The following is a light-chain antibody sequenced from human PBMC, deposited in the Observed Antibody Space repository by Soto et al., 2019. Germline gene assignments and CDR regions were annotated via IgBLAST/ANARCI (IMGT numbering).Light chain of an antibody. J-gene: IGLJ1*01. CDR2: DVS. CDR3: SSYTSSSPYV. CDR1: SSDVGGYNY. V-gene: IGLV2-14*01. Sequence: LTQPASVSGSPGQSITISCTGNSSDVGGYNYVSWYQQHPGKAPKLMIYDVSNRPSGVSNRFSGSKSGNTASLTISGLQAEDEADYYCSSYTSSSPYVFGTGTKVTVL.